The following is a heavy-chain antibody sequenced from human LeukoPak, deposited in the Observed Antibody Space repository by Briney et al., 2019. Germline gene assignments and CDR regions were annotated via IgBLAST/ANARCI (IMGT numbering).Heavy chain of an antibody. Sequence: QSGGSLRLSCAASGFTFSSYGMHWVRQAPGKGLEWVAVIWYDGSNKYYADSVKGRFTISRDNSKNTLYLQMNSLRVEDTAVYYCARVNSSSWWDHFDYWGQGTLVTVSS. D-gene: IGHD6-13*01. CDR2: IWYDGSNK. V-gene: IGHV3-33*01. CDR1: GFTFSSYG. CDR3: ARVNSSSWWDHFDY. J-gene: IGHJ4*02.